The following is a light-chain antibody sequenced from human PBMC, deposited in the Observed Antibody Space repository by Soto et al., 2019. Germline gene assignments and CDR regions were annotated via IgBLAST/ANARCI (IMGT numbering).Light chain of an antibody. CDR2: DVT. CDR3: SACTISATGIV. J-gene: IGLJ1*01. Sequence: QCALTQPASVSGSPGQSITISCTATSSEVGSSIYVSWYQQHPGKAPKLLIYDVTNRLSGVSDRFSGSKSGDTASLTISGLQAEDEADYYCSACTISATGIVFGTGTKLTVL. V-gene: IGLV2-14*03. CDR1: SSEVGSSIY.